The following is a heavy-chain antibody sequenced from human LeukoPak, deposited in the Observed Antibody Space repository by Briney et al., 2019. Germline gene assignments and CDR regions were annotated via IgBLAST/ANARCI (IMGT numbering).Heavy chain of an antibody. CDR3: ANLPRTTWGVIGDY. V-gene: IGHV3-43D*03. J-gene: IGHJ4*02. D-gene: IGHD3-10*01. Sequence: GGSLRLSCAASGFTFDDYAMHWVRQAPGKGLEWVSLISWDGGSTYYADSVKGRFTISRDNAKNSLYLQMNSLRAEDTAVYYCANLPRTTWGVIGDYWGQGTLVTVSS. CDR1: GFTFDDYA. CDR2: ISWDGGST.